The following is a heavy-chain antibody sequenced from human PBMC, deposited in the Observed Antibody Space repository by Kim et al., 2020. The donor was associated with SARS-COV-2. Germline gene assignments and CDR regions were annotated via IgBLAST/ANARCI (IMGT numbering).Heavy chain of an antibody. J-gene: IGHJ6*03. CDR3: ARGNYDESVSLSGYY. CDR1: GLTFHNSA. CDR2: ISYDGRKK. D-gene: IGHD3-10*01. V-gene: IGHV3-30-3*01. Sequence: GGSLRLSCAASGLTFHNSAMNWVRQAPGKGLEWVAVISYDGRKKDYADSVKGRFTISRDNSKSTLDLHMISLRVEDTAVYDCARGNYDESVSLSGYY.